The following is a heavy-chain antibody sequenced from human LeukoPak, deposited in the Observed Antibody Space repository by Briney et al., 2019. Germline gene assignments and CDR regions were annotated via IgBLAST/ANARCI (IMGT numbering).Heavy chain of an antibody. CDR1: RDSASSTSAA. V-gene: IGHV6-1*01. D-gene: IGHD6-19*01. CDR3: ARGIGGWFYYFDY. J-gene: IGHJ4*02. CDR2: TYYRSKGYN. Sequence: QTLSLTCAISRDSASSTSAASNWARQPPSGCLESQGRTYYRSKGYNDYAVSVKSRITIIPDKSKNQLSLQLNSVTPEDTAVYYCARGIGGWFYYFDYWGQGTLVTVSS.